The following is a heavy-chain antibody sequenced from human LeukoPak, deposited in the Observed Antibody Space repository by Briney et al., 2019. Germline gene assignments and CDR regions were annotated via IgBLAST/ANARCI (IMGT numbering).Heavy chain of an antibody. CDR2: ISGSDGIT. V-gene: IGHV3-23*01. CDR1: GFTFSSYA. CDR3: ARESYDTYYFDY. J-gene: IGHJ4*02. Sequence: GGSLRLSCAASGFTFSSYAMSWVRQAPGKGLELGSGISGSDGITYYADSVKGRLTISRDNSKNTLYLQMNSLRAEDTAVYYCARESYDTYYFDYWGQGTLVTVSS. D-gene: IGHD3-22*01.